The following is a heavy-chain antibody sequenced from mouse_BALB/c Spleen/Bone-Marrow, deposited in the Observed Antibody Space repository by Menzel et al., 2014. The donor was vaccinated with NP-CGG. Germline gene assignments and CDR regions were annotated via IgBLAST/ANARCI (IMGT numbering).Heavy chain of an antibody. Sequence: EVQRVESGGGLVQPGGSRKLSCAASGFTFSSFGMHWVRQAPEKGLEWVAYISSGSSTIYYGDTVMGRFTITRDNPKNTLFLQMTSLRSEYTATYYCVRSGSSSGYFDYWGQGTTLTVSS. V-gene: IGHV5-17*02. D-gene: IGHD1-1*01. J-gene: IGHJ2*01. CDR1: GFTFSSFG. CDR3: VRSGSSSGYFDY. CDR2: ISSGSSTI.